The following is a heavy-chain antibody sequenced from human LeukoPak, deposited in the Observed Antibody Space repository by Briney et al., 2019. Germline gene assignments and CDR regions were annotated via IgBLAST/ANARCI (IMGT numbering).Heavy chain of an antibody. V-gene: IGHV4-59*01. CDR1: GGSISSYY. CDR2: IYYSGST. Sequence: SETLSLTCTVSGGSISSYYWSWIRQPPGKGLEWIGYIYYSGSTNYNPSLKSRVTISVDTSKNQFSLKLSSVTAADTAVYYCARGSGSPSFRFDYWGQGTPVTVSS. J-gene: IGHJ4*02. D-gene: IGHD3-10*01. CDR3: ARGSGSPSFRFDY.